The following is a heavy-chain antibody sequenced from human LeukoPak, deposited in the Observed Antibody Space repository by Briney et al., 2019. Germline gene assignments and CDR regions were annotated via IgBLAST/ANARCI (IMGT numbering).Heavy chain of an antibody. D-gene: IGHD4-17*01. CDR2: IKQDGSDK. CDR1: RFTFSHYW. CDR3: ARDQGTVTTWDY. Sequence: PGGSLRLSCAASRFTFSHYWMSWVRQAPGKGLEWVANIKQDGSDKGYVDSVKGRFTISRDNAKNSVYLQMNSLRAEDTAVYYCARDQGTVTTWDYWGQGTLVTVSS. V-gene: IGHV3-7*03. J-gene: IGHJ4*02.